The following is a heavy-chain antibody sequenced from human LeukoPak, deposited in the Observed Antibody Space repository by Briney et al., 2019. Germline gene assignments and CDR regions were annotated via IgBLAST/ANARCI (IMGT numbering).Heavy chain of an antibody. CDR3: AKWYPGNMDV. CDR1: GFTFNRYE. Sequence: GGSLRLSCAASGFTFNRYEFIWVRQAPGKGLEWVSYIHTTATTIYYADSVKGRFSISRDNAKSSLYLQMNSLRAEDTAVYYRAKWYPGNMDVWGKGTTVTVSS. D-gene: IGHD2-2*01. J-gene: IGHJ6*04. CDR2: IHTTATTI. V-gene: IGHV3-48*03.